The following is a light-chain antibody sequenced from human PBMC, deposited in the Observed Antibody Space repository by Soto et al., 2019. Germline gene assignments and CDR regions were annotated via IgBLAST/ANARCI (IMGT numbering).Light chain of an antibody. CDR1: HSVSSN. Sequence: EIVLTQSPGTLSLSPGERATLSCRASHSVSSNLAWYQQKPGQAPRLLIFGASSRATGIPARFSGSGSGTEFTLTISSLQSEDIAVYYCQQYNNWPRTFGQGTKVDIK. CDR3: QQYNNWPRT. CDR2: GAS. J-gene: IGKJ1*01. V-gene: IGKV3-15*01.